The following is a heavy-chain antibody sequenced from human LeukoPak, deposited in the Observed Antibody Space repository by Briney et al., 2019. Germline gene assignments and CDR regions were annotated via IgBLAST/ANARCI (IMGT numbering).Heavy chain of an antibody. CDR2: ISYDGGYK. CDR3: ARAIIESSGWDGAFDI. V-gene: IGHV3-30-3*01. D-gene: IGHD3-22*01. J-gene: IGHJ3*02. Sequence: PGRSLRLSCAASGFTFSSYVMHWVRQAPGKGLEWVAVISYDGGYKYYAGSVKGRFTISRDNSKNTLYLQMNSLRAEDTAVYYCARAIIESSGWDGAFDIWGQGTMVTAPS. CDR1: GFTFSSYV.